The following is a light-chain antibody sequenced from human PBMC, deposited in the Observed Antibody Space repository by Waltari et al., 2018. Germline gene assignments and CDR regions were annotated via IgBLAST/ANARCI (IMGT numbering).Light chain of an antibody. CDR2: STT. CDR3: QSYDRSLSGFYV. J-gene: IGLJ1*01. Sequence: QSVLPQPPSASGAPGQRVTIPCTGRSSNTGDGHDVYRHQQVPGTAPKLLIYSTTFRPSGVPDRFSGSKSGTSASLAITGLQTEDEADYYCQSYDRSLSGFYVFGTGTRVTVL. V-gene: IGLV1-40*01. CDR1: SSNTGDGHD.